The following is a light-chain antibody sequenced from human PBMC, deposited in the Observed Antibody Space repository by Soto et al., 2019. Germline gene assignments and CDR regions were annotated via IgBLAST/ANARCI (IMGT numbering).Light chain of an antibody. V-gene: IGKV1-5*03. Sequence: DIQFTQSPATLSASLVDIVTITCRASQSISTWLAWYQHKPGKAPKFLIHRASSLASGVPSRFSGSGSGTEFTLTISSLQPDDFATYYCQHSDSYPITFGQGTRLEIK. CDR1: QSISTW. J-gene: IGKJ5*01. CDR2: RAS. CDR3: QHSDSYPIT.